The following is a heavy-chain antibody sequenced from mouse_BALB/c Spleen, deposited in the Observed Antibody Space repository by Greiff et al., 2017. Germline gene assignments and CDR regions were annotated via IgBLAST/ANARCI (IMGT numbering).Heavy chain of an antibody. CDR1: GFTFSSYA. Sequence: EVKLVESGGGLVKPGGSLKLSCAASGFTFSSYAMSWVRQSPEKRLEWVAEISSGGSYTYYPDTVTGRFTISRDNAKNTLYLEMSSLRSEDTAMYYCVRREMWYQYFDVWGAGTTVTVSS. V-gene: IGHV5-9-4*01. J-gene: IGHJ1*01. CDR3: VRREMWYQYFDV. D-gene: IGHD1-1*02. CDR2: ISSGGSYT.